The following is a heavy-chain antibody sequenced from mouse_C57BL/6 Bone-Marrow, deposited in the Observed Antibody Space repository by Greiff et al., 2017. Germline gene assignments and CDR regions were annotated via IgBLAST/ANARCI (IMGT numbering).Heavy chain of an antibody. V-gene: IGHV1-81*01. J-gene: IGHJ1*03. CDR1: GYTFTSYG. Sequence: VQLQQSGAELARPGASVKLSCKASGYTFTSYGISWVKQRTGQGLEWIGEIYPRSGNTYYNEKFKGKATLTADKSSSTAYMELRSLTSEDSAVYFCARGTGTWYFDVWGTGTTVTVSS. CDR3: ARGTGTWYFDV. D-gene: IGHD4-1*01. CDR2: IYPRSGNT.